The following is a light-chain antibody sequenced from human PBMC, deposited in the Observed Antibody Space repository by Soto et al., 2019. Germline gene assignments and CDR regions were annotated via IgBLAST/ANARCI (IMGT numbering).Light chain of an antibody. J-gene: IGKJ1*01. CDR1: QGIRNY. V-gene: IGKV1-33*01. CDR3: QQYNTFSPWT. CDR2: DAS. Sequence: DIQMTQSPSSLSASVGDRVTITCQASQGIRNYLNWLQQKRGKAPKILIYDASNLQTGVPSRFTGNGSGTDFSFTISSLQPADVATYYCQQYNTFSPWTFGQGTKVDIK.